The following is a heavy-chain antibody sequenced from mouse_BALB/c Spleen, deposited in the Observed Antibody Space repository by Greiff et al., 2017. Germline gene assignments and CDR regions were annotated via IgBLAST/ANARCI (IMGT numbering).Heavy chain of an antibody. CDR3: ARDLYYYGSGYAMDY. CDR2: ISDGGSYT. J-gene: IGHJ4*01. Sequence: EVQRVESGGGLVKPGGSLKLSCAASGFTFSDYYMYWVRQTPEKRLEWVATISDGGSYTYYPDSVKGRFTISRDNAKNNLYLQMSSLKSEDTAMYYCARDLYYYGSGYAMDYWGQGTSVTVSS. D-gene: IGHD1-1*01. V-gene: IGHV5-4*02. CDR1: GFTFSDYY.